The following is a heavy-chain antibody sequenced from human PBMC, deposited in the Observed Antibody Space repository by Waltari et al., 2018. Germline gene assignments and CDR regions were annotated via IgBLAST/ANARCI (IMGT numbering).Heavy chain of an antibody. D-gene: IGHD3-9*01. CDR1: GYTFTSYD. CDR3: ARGGYYDILTGYYRLFDY. Sequence: QVQLVQSGAEVKKPGASVKVSCKASGYTFTSYDINWVRQATGQGLEWMGWMNPNSGNTGYAQKFQGRVTMTRNTSISTAYMELSSLRSEDTAVYYCARGGYYDILTGYYRLFDYWGQGTLVTVSS. CDR2: MNPNSGNT. V-gene: IGHV1-8*01. J-gene: IGHJ4*02.